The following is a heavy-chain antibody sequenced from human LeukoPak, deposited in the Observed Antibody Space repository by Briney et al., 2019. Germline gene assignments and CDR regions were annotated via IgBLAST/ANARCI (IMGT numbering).Heavy chain of an antibody. J-gene: IGHJ5*02. CDR3: ARPGDGYNESST. D-gene: IGHD5-24*01. Sequence: SETLSLTCTVSGGSISSYYWNWIRQPPGKGREWIGEINHSGSTNYNPSLKSRVTISVDTSKNPFSLKLSSVTAADTAVYYCARPGDGYNESSTWGQGTLVTVSS. CDR1: GGSISSYY. CDR2: INHSGST. V-gene: IGHV4-34*01.